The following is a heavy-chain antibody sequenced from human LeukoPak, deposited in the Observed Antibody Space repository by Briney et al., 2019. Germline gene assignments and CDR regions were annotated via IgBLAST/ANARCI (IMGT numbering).Heavy chain of an antibody. V-gene: IGHV1-2*02. Sequence: ASVTVSCKASGYTFTGYYMHWARQAPGQGLEWMGWINPNSGGTNYAQRFQGRVTMTRDTSISTAYMELSRLRSDDTAVYYCATGLTKLLVAFDIWGQGTMVTVSS. CDR2: INPNSGGT. J-gene: IGHJ3*02. CDR1: GYTFTGYY. CDR3: ATGLTKLLVAFDI. D-gene: IGHD2/OR15-2a*01.